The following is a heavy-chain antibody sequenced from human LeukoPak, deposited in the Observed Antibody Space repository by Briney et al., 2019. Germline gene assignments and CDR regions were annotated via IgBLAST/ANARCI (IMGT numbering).Heavy chain of an antibody. J-gene: IGHJ3*02. V-gene: IGHV4-59*01. CDR3: ARDGTSWAGENDAFDI. D-gene: IGHD7-27*01. Sequence: PSETPSLTCTVSGGSISSYYWSWIRQPPGKGLEWIGYIYYSGSTNYNPSLKSRVTISVDTSKNQFSLKLSSVTAADTAVYYCARDGTSWAGENDAFDIWGQGTMVTVSS. CDR2: IYYSGST. CDR1: GGSISSYY.